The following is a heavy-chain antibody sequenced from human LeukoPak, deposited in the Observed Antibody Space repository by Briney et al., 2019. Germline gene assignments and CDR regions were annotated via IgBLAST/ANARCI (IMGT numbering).Heavy chain of an antibody. CDR1: GGSISSYY. V-gene: IGHV4-59*08. Sequence: SETLSLTCTVSGGSISSYYWSWIRQPPGKGLEWIGYIYYSGSTNYNPSLKSRVTISVDTSKNQFSLKLSSVTAADTAVYYCARRDGYIIHFDYWGQGTLVTVSS. CDR3: ARRDGYIIHFDY. J-gene: IGHJ4*02. CDR2: IYYSGST. D-gene: IGHD5-24*01.